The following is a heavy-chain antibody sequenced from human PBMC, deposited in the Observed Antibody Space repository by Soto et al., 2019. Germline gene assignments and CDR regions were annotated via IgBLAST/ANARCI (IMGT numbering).Heavy chain of an antibody. CDR3: ARGLRGVPAAAIDY. CDR2: INHSGST. J-gene: IGHJ4*02. D-gene: IGHD2-2*01. CDR1: GGSFSGYY. Sequence: QVQLQQWGAGLLKPSETLSLTCAVYGGSFSGYYWSWIRQPPGKGLEWIGEINHSGSTNYNPSLKSRVTISVDTSKNQFSLKLSSVTAVDTAVYYCARGLRGVPAAAIDYWGQGTLVTVSS. V-gene: IGHV4-34*01.